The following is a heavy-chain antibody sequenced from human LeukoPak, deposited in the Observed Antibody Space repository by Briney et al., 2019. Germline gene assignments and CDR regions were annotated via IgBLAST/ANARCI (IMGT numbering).Heavy chain of an antibody. CDR3: ARYVVSRSITIFGVVINYYGMDV. D-gene: IGHD3-3*01. J-gene: IGHJ6*02. CDR2: IHHSGST. V-gene: IGHV4-34*01. Sequence: SSETLSLTCAVYGGSFSGYYWSWIRQPPGKGLEWIGEIHHSGSTNYNPSLKSRVTISVDTSKNQFSLKLSSVTAADTAVYYCARYVVSRSITIFGVVINYYGMDVWGQGTTVTVSS. CDR1: GGSFSGYY.